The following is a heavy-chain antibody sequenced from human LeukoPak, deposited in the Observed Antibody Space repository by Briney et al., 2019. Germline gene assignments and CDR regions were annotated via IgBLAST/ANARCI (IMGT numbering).Heavy chain of an antibody. CDR3: ARVPKYFDL. J-gene: IGHJ2*01. V-gene: IGHV4-34*01. Sequence: PSETLSLTCAVYGGSFSGFYWTWIRQPPGKGLEWIGQINHSRSTHYNPSLKSRVTISVDTSKNQFSLKLNSVTAADTAVYYCARVPKYFDLWGRGTLVTVSS. CDR2: INHSRST. CDR1: GGSFSGFY.